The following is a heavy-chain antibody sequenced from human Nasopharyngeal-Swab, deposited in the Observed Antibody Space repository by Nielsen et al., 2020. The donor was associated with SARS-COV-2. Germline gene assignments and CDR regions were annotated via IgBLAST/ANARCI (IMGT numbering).Heavy chain of an antibody. V-gene: IGHV4-31*03. D-gene: IGHD6-13*01. CDR3: AGCQISSSWYFDY. CDR1: GRSISSGGYY. CDR2: IYYSGST. J-gene: IGHJ4*02. Sequence: LTLSCTVSGRSISSGGYYWSWIRQHPGKGLEWIGYIYYSGSTYYNPSLKSRVTISVDTSKNQFSLKLSSVTAADTAVYYCAGCQISSSWYFDYWGQGTLVTVSS.